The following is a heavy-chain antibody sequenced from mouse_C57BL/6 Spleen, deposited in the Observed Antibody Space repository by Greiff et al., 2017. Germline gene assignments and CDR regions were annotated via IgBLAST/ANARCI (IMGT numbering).Heavy chain of an antibody. CDR2: INYDGSST. Sequence: EVQLQESEGGLVQPGSSMKLSCTASGFTFSAYYMAWVRQVQEKSLEWVANINYDGSSTYYLDSLRSRFIISRDNAKNILYLQMSSLKSEDTATYYCARDYYVGHYFDYWGQGTTLTVSS. CDR1: GFTFSAYY. V-gene: IGHV5-16*01. D-gene: IGHD1-1*01. J-gene: IGHJ2*01. CDR3: ARDYYVGHYFDY.